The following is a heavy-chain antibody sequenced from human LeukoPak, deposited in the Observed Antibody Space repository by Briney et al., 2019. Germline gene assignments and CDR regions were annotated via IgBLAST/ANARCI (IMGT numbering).Heavy chain of an antibody. D-gene: IGHD2-2*01. CDR2: ISGSGDST. CDR1: GFSFNNYA. Sequence: GGSLRLSCAASGFSFNNYAMNWVRQAPGKGLEWVSAISGSGDSTNYADSVKGRFTISRDNSKSALYLQMNSLRAEDTAVYYCAKVPASVVCSTTNCPYYIDYWGQGTLVTVSS. V-gene: IGHV3-23*01. J-gene: IGHJ4*02. CDR3: AKVPASVVCSTTNCPYYIDY.